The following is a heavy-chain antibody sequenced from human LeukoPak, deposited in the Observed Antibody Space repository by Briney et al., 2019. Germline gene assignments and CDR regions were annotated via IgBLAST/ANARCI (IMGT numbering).Heavy chain of an antibody. V-gene: IGHV6-1*01. D-gene: IGHD5-18*01. Sequence: SQTLSLTCAISGDSVSSNSAAWNWIRQSPSRGLEWLGRTYYRSKWYNDYAVSVKSRITINPDTSKNQFSLQLNSVTPEDTAVYYCARGLGTAMAYYYYYMDVWGKGTTVTVSS. CDR3: ARGLGTAMAYYYYYMDV. CDR2: TYYRSKWYN. J-gene: IGHJ6*03. CDR1: GDSVSSNSAA.